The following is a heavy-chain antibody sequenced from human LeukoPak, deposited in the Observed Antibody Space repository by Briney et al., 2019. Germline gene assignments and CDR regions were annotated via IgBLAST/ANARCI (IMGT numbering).Heavy chain of an antibody. D-gene: IGHD3-9*01. Sequence: PGGSLRLSCLASGFTFSSYGMSWVRQAPGKGLEWVSAISGSGGSTYYADSVKGRFTISRDNSKNTLYLQMNSLRAEDTALYYCAKYSPYDILTGSSYYFDYWGQGTLVTVSS. CDR3: AKYSPYDILTGSSYYFDY. CDR1: GFTFSSYG. J-gene: IGHJ4*02. CDR2: ISGSGGST. V-gene: IGHV3-23*01.